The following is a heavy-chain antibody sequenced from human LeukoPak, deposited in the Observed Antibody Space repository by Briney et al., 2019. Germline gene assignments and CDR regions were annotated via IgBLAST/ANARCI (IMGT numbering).Heavy chain of an antibody. V-gene: IGHV3-7*01. CDR3: ARDLYRIVVVPHYFDY. CDR2: IKQDGSEK. CDR1: GFTFGNSW. D-gene: IGHD3-22*01. Sequence: GGSLRLSCAASGFTFGNSWMSWVRQAPGKGLEWEANIKQDGSEKYYVDSVKGRFTISRDNAKNSLYLQMNSLRAEDTAVYYCARDLYRIVVVPHYFDYWGQGTLVTVSS. J-gene: IGHJ4*02.